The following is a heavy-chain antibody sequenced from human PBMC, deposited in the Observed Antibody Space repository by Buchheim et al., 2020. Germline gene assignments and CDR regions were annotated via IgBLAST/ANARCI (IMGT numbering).Heavy chain of an antibody. Sequence: QIQLVQSGAEVKKPGASVKVSCKTSGYTFTSYGIIWVRQAPGQGLEWMGWISPYNGNTNYAQNLQGRVTMTTATSTSKAYMELRSLRSDDTAVYYCARDGDILTGYYNSDDAFDTWGQGT. D-gene: IGHD3-9*01. CDR1: GYTFTSYG. J-gene: IGHJ3*02. CDR2: ISPYNGNT. V-gene: IGHV1-18*01. CDR3: ARDGDILTGYYNSDDAFDT.